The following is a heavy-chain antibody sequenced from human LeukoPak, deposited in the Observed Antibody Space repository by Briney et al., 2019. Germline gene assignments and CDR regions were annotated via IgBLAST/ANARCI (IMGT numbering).Heavy chain of an antibody. CDR1: GGSISNYY. D-gene: IGHD4-17*01. Sequence: SETLSLTCTVSGGSISNYYWSWIRQPPGKGLEWIGYIYYSGSTIYTPSLKSRITISVDTSKNQFSLKLNSVTAADTAVYYCARAYGDGFWVFDYWGQGTLVTVSS. V-gene: IGHV4-59*01. CDR2: IYYSGST. CDR3: ARAYGDGFWVFDY. J-gene: IGHJ4*02.